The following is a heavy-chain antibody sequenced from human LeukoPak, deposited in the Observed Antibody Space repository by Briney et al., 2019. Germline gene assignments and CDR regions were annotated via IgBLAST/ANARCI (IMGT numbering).Heavy chain of an antibody. CDR2: IYYSGST. CDR3: ASKIGATGAFDI. CDR1: GGSISSYY. D-gene: IGHD4/OR15-4a*01. V-gene: IGHV4-59*01. J-gene: IGHJ3*02. Sequence: PSETLSLTCTVSGGSISSYYWSWIRQPPGKGLEWIGYIYYSGSTNYNPSLKSRVTISVDTSKNQFSLKLSSVTAADTAVYYCASKIGATGAFDIWGQGTMVTVSS.